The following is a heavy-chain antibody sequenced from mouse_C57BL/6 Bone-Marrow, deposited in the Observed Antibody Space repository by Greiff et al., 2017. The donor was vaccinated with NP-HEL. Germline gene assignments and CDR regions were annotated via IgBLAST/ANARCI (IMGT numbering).Heavy chain of an antibody. Sequence: EVQVVESEGGLVQPGSSMKLSCTASGFTFSDYYMAWVRQVPEKGLEWVANINYDGSSTYYLDSLKSRFIISRDNAKNMLYLQMSSLKSEDTATYYCAREGGLRRRTYAMDYWGQGTSVTVSS. J-gene: IGHJ4*01. D-gene: IGHD2-4*01. V-gene: IGHV5-16*01. CDR2: INYDGSST. CDR3: AREGGLRRRTYAMDY. CDR1: GFTFSDYY.